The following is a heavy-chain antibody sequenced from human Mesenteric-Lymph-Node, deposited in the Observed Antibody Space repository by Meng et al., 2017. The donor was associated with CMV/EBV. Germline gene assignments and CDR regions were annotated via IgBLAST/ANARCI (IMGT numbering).Heavy chain of an antibody. D-gene: IGHD4-23*01. J-gene: IGHJ4*02. CDR2: IYWNGDQ. V-gene: IGHV2-5*01. CDR1: GFSLTSSSVG. CDR3: AYRRLYGGNFPFDY. Sequence: SGPTLVKPTQTLTLTCTFSGFSLTSSSVGVGWIRQPPGKALEWLALIYWNGDQHYNPSLTTRLTITKDTSKNQVVLKMTNIDPVDTATYYCAYRRLYGGNFPFDYWGQGTLVTVSS.